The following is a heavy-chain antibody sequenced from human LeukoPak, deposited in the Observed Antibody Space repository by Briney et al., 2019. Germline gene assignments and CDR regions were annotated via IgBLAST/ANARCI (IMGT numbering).Heavy chain of an antibody. CDR2: IWYDGSNK. CDR1: GFTFSSYG. D-gene: IGHD3-10*01. Sequence: GGSLRLSCAASGFTFSSYGMHWVRQAPGKGLEWVAVIWYDGSNKYYADSVKGRFTISRDNSKNTLYLQMNSLRAEDTAVYYCAKAAYGSGSLPFDYWGQGTLVTVSS. J-gene: IGHJ4*02. CDR3: AKAAYGSGSLPFDY. V-gene: IGHV3-33*06.